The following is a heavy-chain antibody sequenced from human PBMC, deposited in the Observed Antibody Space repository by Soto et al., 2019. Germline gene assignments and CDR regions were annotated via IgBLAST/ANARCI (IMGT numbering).Heavy chain of an antibody. D-gene: IGHD6-19*01. V-gene: IGHV3-30*18. Sequence: QVQLVESGGGVVQPGRSLRLSCAASGFTFSSYGMHWVRQAPGKGLEWVAVISYDGSNKYYADSVKGRFTISRDNSKNTLYLQMNSLRAEDTAVYYCAKGSDGGWYNGMDVWGQGTTVTVSS. CDR1: GFTFSSYG. CDR2: ISYDGSNK. CDR3: AKGSDGGWYNGMDV. J-gene: IGHJ6*02.